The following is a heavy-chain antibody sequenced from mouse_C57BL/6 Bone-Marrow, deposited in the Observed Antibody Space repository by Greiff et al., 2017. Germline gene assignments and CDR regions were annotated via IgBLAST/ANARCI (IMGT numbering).Heavy chain of an antibody. V-gene: IGHV1-18*01. J-gene: IGHJ2*01. D-gene: IGHD1-1*01. Sequence: VQLQQSGPELVQPGASVKIPCKASGYTFTDYNMDWVKPSHGKSLEWIGDINPNNGGTIYNQKFKGKATLTVDTSSSTAYMELRSLTSEDTAVYYCARGGSSYGYFDYWGQGTTLTVSS. CDR2: INPNNGGT. CDR1: GYTFTDYN. CDR3: ARGGSSYGYFDY.